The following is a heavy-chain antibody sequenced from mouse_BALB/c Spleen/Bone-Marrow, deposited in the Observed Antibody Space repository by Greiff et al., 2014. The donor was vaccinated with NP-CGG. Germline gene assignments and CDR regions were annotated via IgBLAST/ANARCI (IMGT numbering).Heavy chain of an antibody. CDR1: GYAFTNYL. CDR3: AREHGDY. J-gene: IGHJ4*01. V-gene: IGHV1-54*01. CDR2: INPGSGAT. Sequence: VQVVESGAELVRPGTSVKVSCKASGYAFTNYLIEWVKQRPGQGLEWIGVINPGSGATDYNEKFKGKATLTADKSSSTAYMHLSSLTSDDSAVYFCAREHGDYWGQGTSVTVSS.